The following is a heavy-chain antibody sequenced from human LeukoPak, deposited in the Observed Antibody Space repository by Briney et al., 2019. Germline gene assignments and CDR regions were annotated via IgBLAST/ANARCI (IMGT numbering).Heavy chain of an antibody. CDR1: GYTFTSYG. Sequence: GESLKISCKASGYTFTSYGISWVRQAPGQGLEWMGWMNPNSGNTGYAQKFQGRVTMTRNTSISTAYMELSSLRSEDTAVYYCARINYDSSGYAFDYWGQGTLVTVSS. J-gene: IGHJ4*02. CDR2: MNPNSGNT. CDR3: ARINYDSSGYAFDY. D-gene: IGHD3-22*01. V-gene: IGHV1-8*02.